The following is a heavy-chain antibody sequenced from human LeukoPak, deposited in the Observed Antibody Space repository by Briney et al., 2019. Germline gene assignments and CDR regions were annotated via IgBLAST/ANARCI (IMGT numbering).Heavy chain of an antibody. J-gene: IGHJ4*02. CDR1: GFTFSSYW. D-gene: IGHD6-13*01. CDR3: ARGTIAAAGYYYFDY. Sequence: GGSLRLSCAASGFTFSSYWMSWVRQAPGKGLEWVTNIKQDGSEKYYVDSVKGRFTISRDNAKNSLYLQMNSLRAEDTAVYYCARGTIAAAGYYYFDYWGQGTQVTVSS. V-gene: IGHV3-7*04. CDR2: IKQDGSEK.